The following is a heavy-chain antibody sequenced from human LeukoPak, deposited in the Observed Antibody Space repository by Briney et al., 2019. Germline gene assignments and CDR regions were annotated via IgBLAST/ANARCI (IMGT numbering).Heavy chain of an antibody. Sequence: SQTLSLTCAISGDSVSSNSAAWSWIRQSPSRGLEWLGRTYYRSKWNNDYAVSVKSRITINPDTSKNQFSLQLNSVTPEDTAVYYCAKAPPKEHDFWSGYYNYMDVWGKGTTVTVSS. J-gene: IGHJ6*03. D-gene: IGHD3-3*01. CDR2: TYYRSKWNN. CDR1: GDSVSSNSAA. CDR3: AKAPPKEHDFWSGYYNYMDV. V-gene: IGHV6-1*01.